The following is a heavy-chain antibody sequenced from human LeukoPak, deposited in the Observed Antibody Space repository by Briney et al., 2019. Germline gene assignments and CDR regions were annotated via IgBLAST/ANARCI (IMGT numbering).Heavy chain of an antibody. CDR1: GFTFSSYS. CDR3: ARHLSGVTGYTYGRGIDY. CDR2: ISSSSTTI. D-gene: IGHD5-18*01. J-gene: IGHJ4*02. Sequence: PGGSLRLSCAASGFTFSSYSMMWVRQAPGKGLGWVSYISSSSTTIHYADSVKGRFTISRDNAKKSLYLQMNSLRAEDTAVYYCARHLSGVTGYTYGRGIDYWGQGTLVTVSS. V-gene: IGHV3-48*04.